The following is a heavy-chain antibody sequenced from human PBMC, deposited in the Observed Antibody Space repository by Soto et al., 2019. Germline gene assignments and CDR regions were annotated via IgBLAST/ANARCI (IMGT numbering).Heavy chain of an antibody. V-gene: IGHV4-34*01. CDR3: AIYSGYDPTPXYFDY. J-gene: IGHJ4*02. CDR2: INHSGST. D-gene: IGHD5-12*01. CDR1: GGSFSGYY. Sequence: SETLSLTCAVYGGSFSGYYWSWIRQPPGKGLEWILEINHSGSTNYKRSLKSRVTISADTSKNQFSLKMSSVTAADTAVYYCAIYSGYDPTPXYFDYWGQGTLXTXS.